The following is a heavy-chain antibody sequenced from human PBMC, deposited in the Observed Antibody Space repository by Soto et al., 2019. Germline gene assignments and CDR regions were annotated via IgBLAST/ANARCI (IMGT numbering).Heavy chain of an antibody. CDR1: GGSINSYY. J-gene: IGHJ6*01. CDR3: AKSSMRSSLGQYGLDV. CDR2: IYISGST. V-gene: IGHV4-4*07. D-gene: IGHD6-13*01. Sequence: SYTLSLTCTFSGGSINSYYWYWILQPAGKGLEWIGRIYISGSTNYNPSLKSRVTMSIDTPKNQFSLKVSSVTAADTAVYYCAKSSMRSSLGQYGLDVWGQGTTVT.